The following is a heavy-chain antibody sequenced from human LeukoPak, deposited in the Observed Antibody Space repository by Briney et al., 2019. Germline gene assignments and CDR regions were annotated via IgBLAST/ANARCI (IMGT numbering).Heavy chain of an antibody. CDR1: GFTFSNYW. D-gene: IGHD6-13*01. CDR3: ARDPYSSSWSYGMDV. Sequence: PGGSLRLSCTASGFTFSNYWMSWVRQTPEKGLEWVANIKQDGSETVYVDSVKGRFTISRDNAHSSLYLQMNSLRAEDTAVYYCARDPYSSSWSYGMDVWGQGTAVTVSS. J-gene: IGHJ6*02. CDR2: IKQDGSET. V-gene: IGHV3-7*05.